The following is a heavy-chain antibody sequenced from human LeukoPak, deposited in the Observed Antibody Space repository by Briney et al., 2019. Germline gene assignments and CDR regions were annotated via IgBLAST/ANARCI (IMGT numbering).Heavy chain of an antibody. J-gene: IGHJ5*02. Sequence: PSDTLSLTCAVYGGSFSGYYWSWIRQPPGKGLEWIGEINHSGSTNYNPSLKSRVTISVDTSKNQFSLKRSSVTAADTAVYSCARGGRGRPVESNWFDVCGEGTLLSVSS. CDR2: INHSGST. V-gene: IGHV4-34*01. D-gene: IGHD3/OR15-3a*01. CDR3: ARGGRGRPVESNWFDV. CDR1: GGSFSGYY.